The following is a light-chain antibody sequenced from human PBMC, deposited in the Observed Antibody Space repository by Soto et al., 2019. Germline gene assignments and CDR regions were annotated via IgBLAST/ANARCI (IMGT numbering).Light chain of an antibody. J-gene: IGKJ1*01. V-gene: IGKV1-27*01. CDR1: QGISNF. CDR3: QKYNSAPRA. Sequence: DIQMTQSPSSLSASVGDRVTITCRASQGISNFLAWYQQKPGKVPKLLIYDASTLQSGVPSRFSGSGSGTDFTLTISSLQPEDVATYYCQKYNSAPRAFGQGXKVEIK. CDR2: DAS.